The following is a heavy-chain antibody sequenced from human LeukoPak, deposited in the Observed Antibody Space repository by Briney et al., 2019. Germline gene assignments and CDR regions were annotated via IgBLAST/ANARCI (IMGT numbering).Heavy chain of an antibody. CDR2: INPSGGST. CDR1: GYTFTSYD. CDR3: ARVRSDGDGWFDP. D-gene: IGHD4-17*01. J-gene: IGHJ5*02. V-gene: IGHV1-46*01. Sequence: ASVTVSCKASGYTFTSYDINWVRQAPGQGLEWMGIINPSGGSTSYAQKFQGRVTMTRDTSTSTVYMELSSLRSEDTAVYYCARVRSDGDGWFDPWGQGTLVTVSS.